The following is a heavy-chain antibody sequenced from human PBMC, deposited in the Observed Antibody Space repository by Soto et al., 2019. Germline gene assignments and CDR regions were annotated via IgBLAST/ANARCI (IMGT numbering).Heavy chain of an antibody. CDR3: ARSGLSHYYYYGMDV. V-gene: IGHV4-31*03. CDR1: GGSISSGGYY. J-gene: IGHJ6*02. CDR2: IYYSGST. Sequence: LSLTCTVSGGSISSGGYYWSWIRQHPGKGLEWIGYIYYSGSTYYNPSLKSRVTISVDTSKNQFSLKLSSVTAADTAVYYCARSGLSHYYYYGMDVWGQGTTVTVSS.